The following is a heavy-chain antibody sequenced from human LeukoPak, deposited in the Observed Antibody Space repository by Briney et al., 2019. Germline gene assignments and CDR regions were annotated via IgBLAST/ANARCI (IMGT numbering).Heavy chain of an antibody. D-gene: IGHD6-13*01. CDR3: ARIGLAAAGVSYYYYMDV. CDR2: ISAYNGNT. Sequence: VASVKVSCKASGYTFTGYSIHWVRQAPGQGLEWMGWISAYNGNTNYAQKLQGRVTMTTDTSTSTAYMELRSLRSDDTAVYYCARIGLAAAGVSYYYYMDVWGKGTTVTVSS. CDR1: GYTFTGYS. J-gene: IGHJ6*03. V-gene: IGHV1-18*04.